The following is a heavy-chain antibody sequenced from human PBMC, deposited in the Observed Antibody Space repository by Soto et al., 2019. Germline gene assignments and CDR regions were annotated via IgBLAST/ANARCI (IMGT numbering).Heavy chain of an antibody. CDR2: INPNSGNT. V-gene: IGHV1-8*01. CDR1: GSTFTSYD. Sequence: ASVKVSSKASGSTFTSYDINWVRQATGQGLEWMGGINPNSGNTDYAQKFQGRVTITTNTSTSTAYMELSSLRSEDTAVYYCASHNTVTTVVDYWGQGTLVTVSS. D-gene: IGHD4-17*01. J-gene: IGHJ4*02. CDR3: ASHNTVTTVVDY.